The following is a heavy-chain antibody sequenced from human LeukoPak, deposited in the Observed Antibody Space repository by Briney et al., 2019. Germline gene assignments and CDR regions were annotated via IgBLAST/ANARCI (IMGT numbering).Heavy chain of an antibody. J-gene: IGHJ4*02. CDR1: GFTFSNYA. V-gene: IGHV3-23*01. D-gene: IGHD5-24*01. CDR2: ISGSGGNT. CDR3: AKVQEMDTILPPFHY. Sequence: GGSLRLSCAASGFTFSNYAMSWVRQVPGKGLEWVSAISGSGGNTFYADSVKGRFTISRDNSKNTLYLQVNSLRAADTAIYYCAKVQEMDTILPPFHYWGQGTLVTVPS.